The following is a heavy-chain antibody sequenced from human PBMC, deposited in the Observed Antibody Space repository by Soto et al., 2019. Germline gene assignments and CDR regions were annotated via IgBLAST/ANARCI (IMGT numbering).Heavy chain of an antibody. J-gene: IGHJ6*02. V-gene: IGHV1-3*01. CDR3: GRSVVGATGEILYNAMDV. CDR2: IDAANGNT. D-gene: IGHD1-26*01. CDR1: GYTFTGYS. Sequence: QVQLLQSGAEVKKPGASVKVSCKASGYTFTGYSIHWVRQAPGQRLEWMGWIDAANGNTKYSRRFQGRVSITSDTSASTAYMELSGLRSEDTAVYYCGRSVVGATGEILYNAMDVWGQGTTVTVSS.